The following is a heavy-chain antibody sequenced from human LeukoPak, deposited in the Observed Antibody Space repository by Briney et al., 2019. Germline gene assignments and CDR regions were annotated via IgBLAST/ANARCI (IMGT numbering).Heavy chain of an antibody. J-gene: IGHJ4*02. D-gene: IGHD6-13*01. CDR2: ISSSSSYI. V-gene: IGHV3-21*01. CDR1: GFTFSSYS. Sequence: GGCLRLSCAASGFTFSSYSMNWVRQAPGKGLEWVSSISSSSSYIYYADSVKGRFTISRDNAKNSLYLQMNSLRAEDTAVYYCARVGYRSSWSRWGSYYFDYWGQGTLVTVSS. CDR3: ARVGYRSSWSRWGSYYFDY.